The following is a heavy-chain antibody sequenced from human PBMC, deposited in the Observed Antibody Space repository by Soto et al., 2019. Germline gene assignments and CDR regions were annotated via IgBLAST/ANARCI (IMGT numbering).Heavy chain of an antibody. D-gene: IGHD2-2*01. J-gene: IGHJ4*02. Sequence: GGSLRLSCAASGFTFSSYVMHWVRQAPGKGLEWVAVISYDGSNKYYADSVKGRFTISRDNSKNTLYLQMNSLRAEDTAVYYCAKPRGALIVVVPAAVDYWGQGTLVTVSS. CDR2: ISYDGSNK. V-gene: IGHV3-30*18. CDR1: GFTFSSYV. CDR3: AKPRGALIVVVPAAVDY.